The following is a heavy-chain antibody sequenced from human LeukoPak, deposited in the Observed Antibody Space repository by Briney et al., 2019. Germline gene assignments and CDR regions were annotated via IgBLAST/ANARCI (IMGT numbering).Heavy chain of an antibody. Sequence: EASVKVSCKASGYTFTSYDINWVRQATGQGLEWMGWMNPNSGNTGYAQKFQGRVTMTRNTSISTAYMELSSLRSEDTAVYYCARGPGIVGGSSWYASLNWFDPWGQGTLVTVSS. CDR3: ARGPGIVGGSSWYASLNWFDP. J-gene: IGHJ5*02. CDR1: GYTFTSYD. V-gene: IGHV1-8*01. D-gene: IGHD6-13*01. CDR2: MNPNSGNT.